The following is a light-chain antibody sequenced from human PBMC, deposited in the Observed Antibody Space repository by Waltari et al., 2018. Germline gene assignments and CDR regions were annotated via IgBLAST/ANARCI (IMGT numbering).Light chain of an antibody. CDR2: YDS. V-gene: IGLV3-21*03. J-gene: IGLJ1*01. CDR1: NIGSYR. CDR3: HVWHPDMDPGV. Sequence: SYALTQPPSVSVAPGTTARTTGGGDNIGSYRVHWYQQKPGQAPVLVLFYDSDRPSGIPERFSGSNSGNTATLTISSVEAGDEAKYYCHVWHPDMDPGVFGPGTEVSV.